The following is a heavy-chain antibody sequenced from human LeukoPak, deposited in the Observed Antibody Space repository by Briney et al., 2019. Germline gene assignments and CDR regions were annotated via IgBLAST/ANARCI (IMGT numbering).Heavy chain of an antibody. CDR2: INDVSSHI. CDR3: ARDSTYYLRYGYFDS. CDR1: GFAFSSYA. Sequence: GGSLRLSCAASGFAFSSYAMNWVRQAPGKGLEWVSSINDVSSHIYYADSVKGRFTISRNNANNSVSLQMNNLRAEDTAVYYCARDSTYYLRYGYFDSWGQGILVTVSS. D-gene: IGHD3-22*01. V-gene: IGHV3-21*06. J-gene: IGHJ4*02.